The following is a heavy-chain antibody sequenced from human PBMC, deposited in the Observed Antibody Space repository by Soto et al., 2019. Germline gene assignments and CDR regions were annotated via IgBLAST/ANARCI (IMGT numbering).Heavy chain of an antibody. D-gene: IGHD6-13*01. CDR3: ASSSGGIAAAGYYGMDV. CDR2: IYYSGST. J-gene: IGHJ6*02. CDR1: GGSISSYY. V-gene: IGHV4-59*01. Sequence: KTSETLSLTCTVSGGSISSYYWSWIRQPPGKGLEWIGYIYYSGSTNYNPSLKSRVTISVDTSKNQFSLKLSSVTAADTAVYYCASSSGGIAAAGYYGMDVWGQGTTVTVSS.